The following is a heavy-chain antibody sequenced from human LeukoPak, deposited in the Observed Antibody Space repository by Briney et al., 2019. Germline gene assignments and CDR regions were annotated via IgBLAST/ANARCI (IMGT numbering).Heavy chain of an antibody. J-gene: IGHJ4*02. V-gene: IGHV3-23*01. Sequence: GGSLRLSCAASGFIFSNYGMNWVRQAPGKGLEWVAAISASGSATSYADSVRGRFTISRDNSKSTTYLQMNSLRAEDTAVFYCAKDLSLRDFWGGYFDYWGQGIPVTVSS. D-gene: IGHD3-3*01. CDR1: GFIFSNYG. CDR3: AKDLSLRDFWGGYFDY. CDR2: ISASGSAT.